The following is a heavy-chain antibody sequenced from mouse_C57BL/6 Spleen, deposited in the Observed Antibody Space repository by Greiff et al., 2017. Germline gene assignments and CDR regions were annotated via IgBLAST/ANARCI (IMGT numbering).Heavy chain of an antibody. V-gene: IGHV1-55*01. D-gene: IGHD1-1*01. CDR2: IYPGSGST. CDR3: ARVGRDYGSSSDY. Sequence: VKLQQPGAELVKPGASVKMSCKASGYTFTSYWITWVKQRPGQGLEWIGDIYPGSGSTNYNEKFKSKATLTVDTSSRPAYMQLSSLTSEDSAVYYGARVGRDYGSSSDYWGQGTTLTVSS. CDR1: GYTFTSYW. J-gene: IGHJ2*01.